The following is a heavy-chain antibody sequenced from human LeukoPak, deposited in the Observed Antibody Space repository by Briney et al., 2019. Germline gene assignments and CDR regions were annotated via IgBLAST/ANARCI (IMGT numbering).Heavy chain of an antibody. Sequence: ESLKISCKGSGYSFTSYWIGWVRQMPGKGLEWMGIIYPGDSDTRYSPSFQGQVTISADKSISTAYLQWSSLKASDTAMYYCARQVGYCSSTSCFPYYYYMDVWGKGTTVTVSS. CDR2: IYPGDSDT. CDR3: ARQVGYCSSTSCFPYYYYMDV. D-gene: IGHD2-2*01. J-gene: IGHJ6*03. V-gene: IGHV5-51*01. CDR1: GYSFTSYW.